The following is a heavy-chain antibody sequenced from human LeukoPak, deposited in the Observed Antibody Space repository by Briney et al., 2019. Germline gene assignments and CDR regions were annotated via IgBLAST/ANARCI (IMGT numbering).Heavy chain of an antibody. CDR2: IYTSGST. CDR3: ARKRVFVVVPAARGSFDY. D-gene: IGHD2-2*01. Sequence: SETLSLTCTVSGGSISSYYWSWIRQPAGKGLEWIGRIYTSGSTNYNPSLKSRVTISVDTSKNQFSLKLSSVTAADTAVYYCARKRVFVVVPAARGSFDYWGQGTLVTVSS. J-gene: IGHJ4*02. CDR1: GGSISSYY. V-gene: IGHV4-4*07.